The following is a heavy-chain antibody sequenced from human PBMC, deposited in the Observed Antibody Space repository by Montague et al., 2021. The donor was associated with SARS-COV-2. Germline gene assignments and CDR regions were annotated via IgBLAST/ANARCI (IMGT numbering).Heavy chain of an antibody. Sequence: TLSLTCTVSDGSISSGGYCWNWIRQYPGKGLEWIGYIYNSGTTSYSPSLRSRATISIDTSKNLFSLKLTSVTAADTAVYYCARTVLYSGYDYSWFDPWGQGTPVTVSS. V-gene: IGHV4-31*03. CDR1: DGSISSGGYC. CDR3: ARTVLYSGYDYSWFDP. CDR2: IYNSGTT. D-gene: IGHD5-12*01. J-gene: IGHJ5*02.